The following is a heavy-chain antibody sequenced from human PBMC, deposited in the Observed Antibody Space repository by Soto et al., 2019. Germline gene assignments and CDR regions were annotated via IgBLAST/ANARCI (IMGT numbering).Heavy chain of an antibody. D-gene: IGHD4-4*01. CDR3: ARGGVKVTNGMDV. Sequence: KPSETLSLTCTVSGGSISSGGYYWTWIRQHPGKGLEWIGYIYYSGNTYNTPSLKSRLTISLDRSKNQFSLRLSSVTAADTAVYYCARGGVKVTNGMDVWGQGTTVTVSS. CDR2: IYYSGNT. V-gene: IGHV4-31*03. CDR1: GGSISSGGYY. J-gene: IGHJ6*02.